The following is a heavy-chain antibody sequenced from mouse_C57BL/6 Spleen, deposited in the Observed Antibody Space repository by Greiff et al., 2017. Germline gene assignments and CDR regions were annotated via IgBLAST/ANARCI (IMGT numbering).Heavy chain of an antibody. Sequence: QVQLQQSGAELVRPGTSVKVSCKASGYAFTNYLIEWVKQRPGQGLEWIGVINPGSGGTNYNEKFKGKATLTADKSSSTAYMQLSSLTSEDSAVCCCARESYFDYWGQGTTLTVSS. CDR2: INPGSGGT. J-gene: IGHJ2*01. CDR3: ARESYFDY. V-gene: IGHV1-54*01. CDR1: GYAFTNYL.